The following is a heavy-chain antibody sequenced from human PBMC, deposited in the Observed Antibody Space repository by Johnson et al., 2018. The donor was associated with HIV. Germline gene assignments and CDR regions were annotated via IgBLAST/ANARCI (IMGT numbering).Heavy chain of an antibody. V-gene: IGHV3-30*03. D-gene: IGHD1-20*01. Sequence: QVQLVESGGGVVQPGRSLRLSCAASGFTFSSYGMHWVRQAPGKGLEWVAVISYDGSNKYYVDSVKGRFTISRDNSKNTLYLQMNSLRAEDTAVYYCARDNWNDADGAFDIWGQGTMVTVSS. CDR2: ISYDGSNK. CDR3: ARDNWNDADGAFDI. J-gene: IGHJ3*02. CDR1: GFTFSSYG.